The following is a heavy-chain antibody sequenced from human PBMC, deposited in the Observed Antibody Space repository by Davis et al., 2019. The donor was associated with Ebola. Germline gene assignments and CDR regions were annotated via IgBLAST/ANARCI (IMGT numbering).Heavy chain of an antibody. D-gene: IGHD3-3*01. J-gene: IGHJ6*03. V-gene: IGHV1-18*01. CDR1: GYAFSNYG. CDR2: ISGHSGHT. CDR3: ARASFGVGPYSSSYYMDI. Sequence: ASVQVSCKASGYAFSNYGLNWVRQAPGQGLEWVGWISGHSGHTNYAQKFQGRVTMTRDTSASTVYMELSSLRSDDTAVYYCARASFGVGPYSSSYYMDIWGTGTTVAVS.